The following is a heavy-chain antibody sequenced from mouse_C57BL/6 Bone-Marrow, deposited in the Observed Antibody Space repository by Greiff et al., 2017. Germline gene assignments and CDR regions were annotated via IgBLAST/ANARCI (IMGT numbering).Heavy chain of an antibody. V-gene: IGHV5-4*01. CDR2: ISDGGSYT. CDR3: ARDKFWFGY. Sequence: EVKLLESGAGLVKPGASLKLSCAASGYTFSSYAMSWVRQTPEKRLEWVATISDGGSYTYYPDNVKGRFTISRDNAKNNLYLQMSHLKSEDTAMYYCARDKFWFGYWGQGTLVTVSA. CDR1: GYTFSSYA. J-gene: IGHJ3*01.